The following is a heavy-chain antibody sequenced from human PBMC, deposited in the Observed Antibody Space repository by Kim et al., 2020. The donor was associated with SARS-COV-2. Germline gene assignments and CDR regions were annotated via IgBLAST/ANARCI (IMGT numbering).Heavy chain of an antibody. CDR3: VKSPKYCSSTSCIDY. CDR2: ISSNGGST. D-gene: IGHD2-2*01. J-gene: IGHJ4*02. CDR1: GFTFSSYA. Sequence: GGSLRLSCSASGFTFSSYAMHWVRQAPGKGLEYVSAISSNGGSTYYADSVKGRFTISRDNSKNTLYLQMSSLRAEDTAVYYCVKSPKYCSSTSCIDYWGQGTLVTVSS. V-gene: IGHV3-64D*06.